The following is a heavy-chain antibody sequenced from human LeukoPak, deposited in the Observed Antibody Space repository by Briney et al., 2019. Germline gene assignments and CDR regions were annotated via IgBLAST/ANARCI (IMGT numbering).Heavy chain of an antibody. D-gene: IGHD3-22*01. CDR3: ARVGGFDSSGYYGGY. J-gene: IGHJ4*02. CDR1: GFTFSSYW. CDR2: IKQDGSEE. V-gene: IGHV3-7*01. Sequence: GGSLRFSCAASGFTFSSYWMSWVRQAPGKGLEWVANIKQDGSEEYYVDSVKGRFTISRDNAKNSLYLQMNSLRAEDTAVYYCARVGGFDSSGYYGGYWGQGTLVTVSS.